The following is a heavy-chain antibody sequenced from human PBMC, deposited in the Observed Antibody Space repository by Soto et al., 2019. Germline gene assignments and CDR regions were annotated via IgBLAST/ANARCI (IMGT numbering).Heavy chain of an antibody. Sequence: GGSLRLSCAASGFTFSSYAMNWVRQAPGKGLEWVSAISGSGGSTYYADSVKGRFTISRDNSKNTLYLQMNSLRAEDTAVYYCAKTRDSSGYYYFDYWGQGTLVTVSS. CDR2: ISGSGGST. CDR1: GFTFSSYA. D-gene: IGHD3-22*01. CDR3: AKTRDSSGYYYFDY. V-gene: IGHV3-23*01. J-gene: IGHJ4*02.